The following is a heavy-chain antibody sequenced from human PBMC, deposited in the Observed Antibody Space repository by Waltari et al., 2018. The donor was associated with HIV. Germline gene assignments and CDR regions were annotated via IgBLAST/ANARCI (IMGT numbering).Heavy chain of an antibody. J-gene: IGHJ4*02. CDR1: GFSISDAW. CDR3: TTGYGSISYG. Sequence: EVQMVESGGGLVKPGGSLRLSCAGSGFSISDAWMSLVRQAPGKGLEWVGLIKRKIDGGTIEYAAPVKGRFTISRDDSKNTAYLEMNSLKTEDTGVYYCTTGYGSISYGWGQGTLVTVSS. V-gene: IGHV3-15*01. D-gene: IGHD6-13*01. CDR2: IKRKIDGGTI.